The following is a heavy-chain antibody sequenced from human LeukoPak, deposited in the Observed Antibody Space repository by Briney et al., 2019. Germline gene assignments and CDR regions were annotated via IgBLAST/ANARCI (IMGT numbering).Heavy chain of an antibody. CDR3: ARGIAHIVVVTAMEGAFDI. D-gene: IGHD2-21*02. CDR2: IIPIFGTA. CDR1: GGTFSSYA. V-gene: IGHV1-69*05. J-gene: IGHJ3*02. Sequence: SVKVSCKASGGTFSSYAISWVRQAPGQGLEWMGGIIPIFGTANYAQKFQGRVTIITDESTSTAYMELSSLRSEDTAVYYCARGIAHIVVVTAMEGAFDIWGQGTMVTVSS.